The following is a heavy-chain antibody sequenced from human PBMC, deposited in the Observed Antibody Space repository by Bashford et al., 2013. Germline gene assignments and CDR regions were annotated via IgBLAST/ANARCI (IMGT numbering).Heavy chain of an antibody. Sequence: GSLRLSCAASGFTFSSYSMNWVRQAPGKGLEWVSSISSSSSYIYYADSVKGRFTISRDNAKNSLYLQMNSLRAEDTAVYYCARDLGVDFWSGYSYYYYYGMDVWGQGTTVTVSS. J-gene: IGHJ6*02. CDR3: ARDLGVDFWSGYSYYYYYGMDV. V-gene: IGHV3-21*01. CDR2: ISSSSSYI. D-gene: IGHD3-3*01. CDR1: GFTFSSYS.